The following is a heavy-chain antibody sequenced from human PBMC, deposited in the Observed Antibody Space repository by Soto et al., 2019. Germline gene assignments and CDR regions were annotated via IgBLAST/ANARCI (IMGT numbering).Heavy chain of an antibody. Sequence: PSETLSLTCTVSGGPINSGDYYWSWIRQPPGKGLEWIGYIYYSGSTYYNPSLKSRVSISADTSKNQFSLKLSSVTAADTAVYYCARAKGLVTVTTSWFDPWGQGTLVTVS. CDR1: GGPINSGDYY. CDR2: IYYSGST. V-gene: IGHV4-30-4*01. D-gene: IGHD4-17*01. CDR3: ARAKGLVTVTTSWFDP. J-gene: IGHJ5*02.